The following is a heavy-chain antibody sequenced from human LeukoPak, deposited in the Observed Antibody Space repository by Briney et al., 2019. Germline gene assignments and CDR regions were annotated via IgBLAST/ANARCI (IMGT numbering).Heavy chain of an antibody. D-gene: IGHD6-19*01. CDR1: GFTFSNAL. CDR2: IKSKSEGGTA. V-gene: IGHV3-15*01. J-gene: IGHJ4*02. Sequence: GGPVRHSCAASGFTFSNALMSWSRPAPGQGLGWVGRIKSKSEGGTADYAAPVKDRFSISRDDSKNTLHLQMDSLKSEDTAVYYCTTGMYSSGWLWGQGTLVTVSS. CDR3: TTGMYSSGWL.